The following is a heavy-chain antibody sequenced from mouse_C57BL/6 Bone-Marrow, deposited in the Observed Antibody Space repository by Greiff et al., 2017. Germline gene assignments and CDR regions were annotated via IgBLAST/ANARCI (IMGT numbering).Heavy chain of an antibody. Sequence: EVQLVESGEGLVKPGGSLKLSCAASGFTFSSYAMSWVRQTPEKRLEWVAYISSGGDYIYYADTVKGRFTISRDNARNTLNLQMRSLKSEDTAMYYCTRVHYGSSYYAMDYWGQGTSVTVSS. CDR1: GFTFSSYA. CDR2: ISSGGDYI. D-gene: IGHD1-1*01. V-gene: IGHV5-9-1*02. J-gene: IGHJ4*01. CDR3: TRVHYGSSYYAMDY.